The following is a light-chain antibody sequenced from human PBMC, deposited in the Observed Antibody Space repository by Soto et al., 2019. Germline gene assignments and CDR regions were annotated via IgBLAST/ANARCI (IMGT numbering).Light chain of an antibody. CDR2: EVS. CDR1: SSDVGGNNY. Sequence: QSALTQPASVSGSPGQSITISCTGTSSDVGGNNYVSWYQLQPGKAHNLMIYEVSHRPAGVSHRFAGSKSGNTASLTICGQQADDEDYYYCSSYKIRRTRVFGGGTKLTVL. CDR3: SSYKIRRTRV. V-gene: IGLV2-14*01. J-gene: IGLJ2*01.